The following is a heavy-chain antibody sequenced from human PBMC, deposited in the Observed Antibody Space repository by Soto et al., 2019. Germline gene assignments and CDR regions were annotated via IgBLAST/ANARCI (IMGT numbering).Heavy chain of an antibody. D-gene: IGHD6-13*01. Sequence: EVQLLESGGGLVQPGGSLRLSCAASGFTFSSYAMSWFRQAPGKGLEWVSTISGSSGSTYSADSVKGRFSISRDNSNNTLYLQMTSLRAEDTAVYYCAKSSSSWYIYFQHWGQGTLVTVSS. J-gene: IGHJ1*01. V-gene: IGHV3-23*01. CDR2: ISGSSGST. CDR1: GFTFSSYA. CDR3: AKSSSSWYIYFQH.